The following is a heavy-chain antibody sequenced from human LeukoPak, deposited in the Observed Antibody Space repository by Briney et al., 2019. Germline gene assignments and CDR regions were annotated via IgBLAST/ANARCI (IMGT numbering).Heavy chain of an antibody. D-gene: IGHD3-16*01. V-gene: IGHV3-11*01. Sequence: PGGSLRLSCDASGFSISDYYMSWIRQSPGKGLEWISYITSGAGSTKYADSVKGRFTISRDKAKNSVALQLNSLRAEDTAVYYCTKERRGTYYAFESWGQGTLVTVSP. CDR2: ITSGAGST. CDR1: GFSISDYY. J-gene: IGHJ4*02. CDR3: TKERRGTYYAFES.